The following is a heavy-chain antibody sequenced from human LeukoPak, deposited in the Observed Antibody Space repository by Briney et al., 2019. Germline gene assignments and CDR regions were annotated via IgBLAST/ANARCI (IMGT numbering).Heavy chain of an antibody. V-gene: IGHV3-33*05. D-gene: IGHD2/OR15-2a*01. J-gene: IGHJ6*02. CDR1: GFTFSSYG. CDR2: ISYDGSNK. Sequence: PGRSLRFSCAASGFTFSSYGMHWVRQAPGKGLEWVAVISYDGSNKYYADSVKGRFTISRDNSKNTLYLQMNSLRAEDTAVYYCAKYVSARGPPYALYVWGQGTTVTVSS. CDR3: AKYVSARGPPYALYV.